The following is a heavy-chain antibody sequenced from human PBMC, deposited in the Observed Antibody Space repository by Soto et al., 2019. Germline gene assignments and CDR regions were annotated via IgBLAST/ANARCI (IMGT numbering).Heavy chain of an antibody. CDR3: TRANWYSEY. Sequence: QVQLQESGPGLVKPSETLSLTCSVSGCSISNHYWSWIRQPPGKGLGWIGYIYYNGNTNYNPSLKSRVTMSVDTSRNQISLKLTTVTAADTAVYYCTRANWYSEYWGQGTLVTVSS. D-gene: IGHD7-27*01. V-gene: IGHV4-59*11. CDR1: GCSISNHY. J-gene: IGHJ4*02. CDR2: IYYNGNT.